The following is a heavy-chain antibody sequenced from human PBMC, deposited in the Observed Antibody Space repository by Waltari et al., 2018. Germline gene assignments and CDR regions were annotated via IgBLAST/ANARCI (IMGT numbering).Heavy chain of an antibody. CDR2: LYQDGTT. CDR3: ARQTLGYCTSAACRRLET. V-gene: IGHV4-38-2*01. D-gene: IGHD2-2*03. CDR1: GYFINTGFF. J-gene: IGHJ5*02. Sequence: QVPLQESGPGLVRPSENLSLTCDVSGYFINTGFFWGWTRQPPGKRLEWIGNLYQDGTTYYNPSLKHRLMRSLDTSKSLFSLSVNFVKVADTAVYYCARQTLGYCTSAACRRLETWGQGILVTVSS.